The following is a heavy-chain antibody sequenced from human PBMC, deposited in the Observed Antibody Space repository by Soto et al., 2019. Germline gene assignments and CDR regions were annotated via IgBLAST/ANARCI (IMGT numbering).Heavy chain of an antibody. CDR1: GGSISSYY. Sequence: ETLSLTCTVSGGSISSYYWSWIRQPAGKGLEWIGRIYTSGSTNYNPSLKSRVTMSVDTSKNQFSLKLSSVTAADTAVYYCAREDIVVVPAARLFYYGMDVWGQGTTVTVSS. J-gene: IGHJ6*02. CDR3: AREDIVVVPAARLFYYGMDV. V-gene: IGHV4-4*07. D-gene: IGHD2-2*01. CDR2: IYTSGST.